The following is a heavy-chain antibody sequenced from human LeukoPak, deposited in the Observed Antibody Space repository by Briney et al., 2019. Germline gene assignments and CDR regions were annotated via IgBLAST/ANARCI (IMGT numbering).Heavy chain of an antibody. CDR2: IKGDGSGT. CDR1: GFRFSGYW. V-gene: IGHV3-7*03. Sequence: GGSLRLSCAASGFRFSGYWMTWVRQAPGKGLEWVANIKGDGSGTSYVTSVRGRFTISRDNAKNSLYLQMNNLRVEDTAVYYCAREEVKSFDNWGQGTLVTVSS. CDR3: AREEVKSFDN. J-gene: IGHJ4*02.